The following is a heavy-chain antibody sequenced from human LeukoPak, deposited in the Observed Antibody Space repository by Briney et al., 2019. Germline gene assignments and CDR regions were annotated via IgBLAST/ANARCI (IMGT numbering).Heavy chain of an antibody. CDR2: IIPIFGTA. V-gene: IGHV1-69*06. D-gene: IGHD1-20*01. J-gene: IGHJ5*02. CDR1: GGTFSSYA. Sequence: ASVKVSCKASGGTFSSYAISWVRQAPGQGLEWMGGIIPIFGTANYAQKFQGRVTITADKSTSTAYMELSSLRSEDTAVYYCARGSGITETLSWFDPWGQGTLVTVSS. CDR3: ARGSGITETLSWFDP.